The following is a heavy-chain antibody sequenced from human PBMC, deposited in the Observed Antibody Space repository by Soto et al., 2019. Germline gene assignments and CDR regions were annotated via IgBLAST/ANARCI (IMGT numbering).Heavy chain of an antibody. Sequence: QVQLQESGPGLVKPSQTLSLTCSVSGESIRDGAYYWTWIRQQPGKALQWIGHIFYSGSTEYNPSLQRRVSISPDTSKIHFSLELTSMSAADTAVYFCARDTGGNFYGSGINPRRPRYHSYYIDVWGTGTSVTVSS. CDR3: ARDTGGNFYGSGINPRRPRYHSYYIDV. V-gene: IGHV4-31*03. J-gene: IGHJ6*03. D-gene: IGHD3-10*01. CDR2: IFYSGST. CDR1: GESIRDGAYY.